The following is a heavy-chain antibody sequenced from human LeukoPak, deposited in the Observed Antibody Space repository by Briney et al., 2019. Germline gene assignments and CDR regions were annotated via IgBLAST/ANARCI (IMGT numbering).Heavy chain of an antibody. D-gene: IGHD2-2*02. V-gene: IGHV3-21*01. Sequence: GGSLRLSCAASGFTFSSYPMSWVRQAPGKGLEWFSSISGSSSYRYYADSVKGRFTISRDNAKKSLYLQMNSLRAEDTAVYYCAREIVVVPAAIRGGYDYWGQGTLVTVSS. CDR1: GFTFSSYP. CDR2: ISGSSSYR. CDR3: AREIVVVPAAIRGGYDY. J-gene: IGHJ4*02.